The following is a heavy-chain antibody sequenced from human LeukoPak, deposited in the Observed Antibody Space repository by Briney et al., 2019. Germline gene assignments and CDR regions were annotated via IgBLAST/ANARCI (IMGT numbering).Heavy chain of an antibody. Sequence: SETLSLTCTASGGSISSYYWSWIRQPPGKGLEWIGYIYYSASTNYNPSLKSRVTISVDTSKNQFSLKLSSVTAADTAVYYCARIAVAGTFLDYWGQGTLVTVSS. V-gene: IGHV4-59*01. CDR1: GGSISSYY. J-gene: IGHJ4*02. D-gene: IGHD6-19*01. CDR2: IYYSAST. CDR3: ARIAVAGTFLDY.